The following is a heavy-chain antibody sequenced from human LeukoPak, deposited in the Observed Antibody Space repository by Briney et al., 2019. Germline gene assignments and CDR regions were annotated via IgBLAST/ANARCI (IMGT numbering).Heavy chain of an antibody. CDR1: GFTFSTYA. Sequence: GGSLRLSCAASGFTFSTYAMSWVRQAPGKGLEWVSAISGSGGSTYYADSVKGRFTISRDNSKNTLYLQMNSLRAEATAVYYCARDLFHRLMAGRANWFDPWGQGTLVTVSS. D-gene: IGHD2-8*01. J-gene: IGHJ5*02. CDR3: ARDLFHRLMAGRANWFDP. CDR2: ISGSGGST. V-gene: IGHV3-23*01.